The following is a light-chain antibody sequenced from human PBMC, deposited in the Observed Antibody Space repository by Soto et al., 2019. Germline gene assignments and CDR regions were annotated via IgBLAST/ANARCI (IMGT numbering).Light chain of an antibody. CDR2: GNT. V-gene: IGLV1-40*01. CDR1: SSNIGAGYD. Sequence: QSVLTQPPSVSGAPGQRVTISCTGSSSNIGAGYDVHWYQQLPGTAPRLLIYGNTNRPSGVPDRFSGSKSGASASLAITGLQAEDEADYYCQSYDSSLIGVFGTGTKVTVL. CDR3: QSYDSSLIGV. J-gene: IGLJ1*01.